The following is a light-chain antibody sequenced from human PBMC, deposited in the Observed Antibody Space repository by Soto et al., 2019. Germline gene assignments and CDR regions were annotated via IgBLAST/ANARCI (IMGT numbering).Light chain of an antibody. J-gene: IGKJ1*01. Sequence: DIQMTQSPSTLSASVGDRVTITCRASQSISSWLAWYQQKPGKAPKLLIYDASSLESGVPSRFSGSGSGIEFTLTISSLQPDDFATYYCQQYNSYPGTFGQGTKVEIK. CDR3: QQYNSYPGT. CDR2: DAS. CDR1: QSISSW. V-gene: IGKV1-5*01.